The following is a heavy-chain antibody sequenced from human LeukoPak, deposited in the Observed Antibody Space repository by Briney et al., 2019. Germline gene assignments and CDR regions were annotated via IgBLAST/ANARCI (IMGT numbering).Heavy chain of an antibody. J-gene: IGHJ5*02. Sequence: PSETLSLTCAVYGGPFSGYYWSWIRQPPGKGLEWIGEINHSRITNYNPSLKSRVTISVDTSKNQFSLKLSSVTAAVTAVYYCARGGYFGSGSYFNSGSYYNYYFDPWGQGTLVTVPS. D-gene: IGHD3-10*01. CDR2: INHSRIT. V-gene: IGHV4-34*01. CDR3: ARGGYFGSGSYFNSGSYYNYYFDP. CDR1: GGPFSGYY.